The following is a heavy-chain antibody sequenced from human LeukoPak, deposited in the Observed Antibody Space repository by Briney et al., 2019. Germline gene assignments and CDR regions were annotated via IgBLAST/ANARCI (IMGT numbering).Heavy chain of an antibody. D-gene: IGHD6-13*01. V-gene: IGHV3-30*18. CDR1: GFTFSMYG. Sequence: GGSLRLSCAAFGFTFSMYGIHWVRQAPGKGLEWVAVISHDETNKDYADTVKGRFTISRENSRNTVYLQMNSLRAEDTAVYYCAKRLNCIAAVDPWGQGTLVTVSS. CDR3: AKRLNCIAAVDP. J-gene: IGHJ5*02. CDR2: ISHDETNK.